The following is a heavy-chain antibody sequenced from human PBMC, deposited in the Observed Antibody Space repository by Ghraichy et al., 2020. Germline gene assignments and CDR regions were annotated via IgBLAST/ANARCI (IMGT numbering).Heavy chain of an antibody. V-gene: IGHV3-11*05. J-gene: IGHJ4*02. Sequence: GALRLSCAASGFSFSDYYMGWIRLAPGKGLQWVSYITSSSSYTNHGDSVKGRFTISRDNAKNLLYLEMNSLRAEDTAVYYCARVKASKSLYFVFWRQGTLVTVSS. CDR2: ITSSSSYT. D-gene: IGHD4-11*01. CDR1: GFSFSDYY. CDR3: ARVKASKSLYFVF.